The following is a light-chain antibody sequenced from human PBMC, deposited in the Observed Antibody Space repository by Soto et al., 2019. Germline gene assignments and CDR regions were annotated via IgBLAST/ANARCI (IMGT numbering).Light chain of an antibody. CDR3: QHYNSYST. CDR2: KAS. J-gene: IGKJ1*01. Sequence: DIQMTQSPSTLSGSVGDRVTITCRASQTISSWLAWYQQKPGKAPKLLIYKASTLKSGVPSRFSGSGSGTEFTLTISSLQPDDFATYYCQHYNSYSTFGQGTKVDIK. V-gene: IGKV1-5*03. CDR1: QTISSW.